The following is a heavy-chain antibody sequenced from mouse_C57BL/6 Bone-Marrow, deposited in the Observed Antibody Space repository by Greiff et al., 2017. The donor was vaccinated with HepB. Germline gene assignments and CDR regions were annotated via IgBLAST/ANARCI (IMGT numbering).Heavy chain of an antibody. Sequence: VQLQQSGTVLARPGASVKMSCKTSGYTFTSYWMHWVKQRPGQGLEWIGAIYPGNSDTSYNQKFKGKAKLTAVTSASTAYMELSSLTNEDSAVYDCTRETILVKAGFAYWGQGTLVTVSA. V-gene: IGHV1-5*01. CDR3: TRETILVKAGFAY. CDR1: GYTFTSYW. J-gene: IGHJ3*01. CDR2: IYPGNSDT. D-gene: IGHD2-12*01.